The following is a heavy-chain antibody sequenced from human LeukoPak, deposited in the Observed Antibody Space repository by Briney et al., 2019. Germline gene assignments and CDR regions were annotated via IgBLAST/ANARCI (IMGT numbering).Heavy chain of an antibody. D-gene: IGHD6-19*01. Sequence: ASVKVSCKASGGTFSSYAISWVRQALGQGLEWMGGIIPIFGTANYAQKFQGRVTITTDESTSTAYMELSSLRSEDTAVYYCAREGAVAEGYYYYMDVWGKGTTVTVSS. J-gene: IGHJ6*03. CDR3: AREGAVAEGYYYYMDV. CDR1: GGTFSSYA. CDR2: IIPIFGTA. V-gene: IGHV1-69*05.